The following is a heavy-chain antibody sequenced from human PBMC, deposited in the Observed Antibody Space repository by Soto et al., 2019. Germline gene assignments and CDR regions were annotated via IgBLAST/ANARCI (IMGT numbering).Heavy chain of an antibody. CDR1: GFTFSSYA. CDR2: ISGSGGST. J-gene: IGHJ3*02. D-gene: IGHD2-15*01. Sequence: GGSLRLSCAASGFTFSSYAMSWVRQAPGKGLEWVSAISGSGGSTYYADSVKGRFTISRDNSKNTLYLQMNSLRAEDTAVYYCAKVDRPMRGGNLDAFDIWGQGTMVTVSS. V-gene: IGHV3-23*01. CDR3: AKVDRPMRGGNLDAFDI.